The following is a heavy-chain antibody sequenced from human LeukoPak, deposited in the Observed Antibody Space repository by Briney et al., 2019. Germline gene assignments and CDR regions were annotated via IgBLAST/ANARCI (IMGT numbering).Heavy chain of an antibody. J-gene: IGHJ6*04. CDR1: GGSFRGYY. CDR3: ARERISAGVRGVIHGMDV. CDR2: INHSGST. V-gene: IGHV4-34*01. D-gene: IGHD3-10*01. Sequence: KASETLSLTCAVYGGSFRGYYWNWIRQPPGKGLEWIGEINHSGSTNYNPSLKSRVTISVDTSKNQFSLKLSSVTAADTAVYYCARERISAGVRGVIHGMDVSGKGTTVTVSP.